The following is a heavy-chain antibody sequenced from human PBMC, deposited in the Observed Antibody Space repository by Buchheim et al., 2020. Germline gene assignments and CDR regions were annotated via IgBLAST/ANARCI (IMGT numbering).Heavy chain of an antibody. J-gene: IGHJ6*02. CDR2: IYYSGST. V-gene: IGHV4-31*03. CDR1: GGSISIDGYY. CDR3: ARFHYYYYGMDV. Sequence: QVQLQESGPGLVKPSQTLSLTCTVSGGSISIDGYYWSWIRQHPRKSLEWIGYIYYSGSTYYNPSLKSRFTISIDTSKNQFALKLSSVTAADTAVYYCARFHYYYYGMDVWGQGTT.